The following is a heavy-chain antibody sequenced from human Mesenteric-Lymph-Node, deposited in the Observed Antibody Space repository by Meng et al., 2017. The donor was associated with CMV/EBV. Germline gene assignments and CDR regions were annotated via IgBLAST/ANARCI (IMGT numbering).Heavy chain of an antibody. CDR2: MNPNSGNT. D-gene: IGHD2-2*01. J-gene: IGHJ4*02. Sequence: ASVKVSCKASGYTFTSYDINWVRQATGQGLEWMGWMNPNSGNTGYAQKFQGRVTMTRNTSISTAYMELSSLRSEDTAVYYCARGRGGYCSSTSCLFDSWGQGTLVTVSS. CDR3: ARGRGGYCSSTSCLFDS. V-gene: IGHV1-8*01. CDR1: GYTFTSYD.